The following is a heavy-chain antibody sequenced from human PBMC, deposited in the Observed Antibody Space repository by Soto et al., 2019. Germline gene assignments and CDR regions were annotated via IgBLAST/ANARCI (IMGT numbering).Heavy chain of an antibody. CDR2: INHSGST. J-gene: IGHJ6*02. V-gene: IGHV4-34*02. Sequence: QVQLQQWGAGLLKPSETLSLTCAVYGGSFSGYYWSWIRQPPGKGLEWIGEINHSGSTNYNPSLKSRVTISVDTSKNQFSLKLSSVTAADTAVYYCARGDEREPYVVPAAPTPLRHAYYYYGMDVWGQGTTVTVSS. D-gene: IGHD2-15*01. CDR1: GGSFSGYY. CDR3: ARGDEREPYVVPAAPTPLRHAYYYYGMDV.